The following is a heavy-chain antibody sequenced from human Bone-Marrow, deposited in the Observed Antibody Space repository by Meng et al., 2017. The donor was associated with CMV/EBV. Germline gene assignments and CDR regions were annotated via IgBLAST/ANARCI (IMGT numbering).Heavy chain of an antibody. J-gene: IGHJ5*02. Sequence: GGSLRLSCAASGFTFSSYSMNWVRQAPGKGLEWVSYISSSSSTIYYADSVKGRFTISRDNAKNSLYLQMNSLRAEDTALYYCAKDIGRAAHCGGDCYFDPWGQGTLVTVSS. D-gene: IGHD2-21*01. V-gene: IGHV3-48*04. CDR1: GFTFSSYS. CDR3: AKDIGRAAHCGGDCYFDP. CDR2: ISSSSSTI.